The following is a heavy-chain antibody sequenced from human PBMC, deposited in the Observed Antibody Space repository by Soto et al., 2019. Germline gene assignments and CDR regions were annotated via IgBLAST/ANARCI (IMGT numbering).Heavy chain of an antibody. Sequence: SETLSLTCTVSGGSMRNVYWSWIRQPPGKRLEWIGFIFHSGNAEYNPSLKSRVTISIDTSKSQFSLSLDSVTAADTAVYFCARAHAPTLPFDYWGLGTLVTVSS. CDR2: IFHSGNA. CDR1: GGSMRNVY. CDR3: ARAHAPTLPFDY. V-gene: IGHV4-59*01. J-gene: IGHJ4*01. D-gene: IGHD2-15*01.